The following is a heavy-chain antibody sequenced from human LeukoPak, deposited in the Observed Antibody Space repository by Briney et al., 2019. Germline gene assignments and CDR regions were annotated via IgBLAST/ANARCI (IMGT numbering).Heavy chain of an antibody. V-gene: IGHV3-7*03. CDR2: IKQDGSEK. J-gene: IGHJ4*02. CDR1: GFTFSSYW. D-gene: IGHD3-16*01. CDR3: ARDSAGKYDYVWGSYFDY. Sequence: GGSLRLSCAASGFTFSSYWMSWVRQAPGKGLEWVANIKQDGSEKYYVDSVKGRFTISRDNAKNSLYLQMNSLRAEDTAVYYCARDSAGKYDYVWGSYFDYWGQGTLVTVSS.